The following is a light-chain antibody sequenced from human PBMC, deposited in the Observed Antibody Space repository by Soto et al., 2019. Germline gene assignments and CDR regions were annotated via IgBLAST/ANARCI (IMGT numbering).Light chain of an antibody. V-gene: IGKV1-39*01. Sequence: DLQMTQSPSSLSASVGDRISITCRASQSISTYLNWYQQKPGKAPVRLIHDASTLQSGVPSRFSGSGAGTDFTLTISSLHPEDLATYTCQQSLTTPPTFGQGTKVDIK. CDR3: QQSLTTPPT. CDR1: QSISTY. CDR2: DAS. J-gene: IGKJ1*01.